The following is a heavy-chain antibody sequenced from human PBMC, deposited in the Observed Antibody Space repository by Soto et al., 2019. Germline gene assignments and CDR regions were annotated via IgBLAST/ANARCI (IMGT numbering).Heavy chain of an antibody. V-gene: IGHV1-2*04. CDR1: GYTFTGYY. CDR2: INPNSGGT. D-gene: IGHD2-2*02. CDR3: AREQVLGYCSSTSCYNYYYGMDV. Sequence: ASVNVSCKASGYTFTGYYMHWVRQAPGQGLEWMGWINPNSGGTNYAQKFQGWVTMTRDTSISTAYMELSRLRSDDTAVYYCAREQVLGYCSSTSCYNYYYGMDVWGQGTTVTVSS. J-gene: IGHJ6*02.